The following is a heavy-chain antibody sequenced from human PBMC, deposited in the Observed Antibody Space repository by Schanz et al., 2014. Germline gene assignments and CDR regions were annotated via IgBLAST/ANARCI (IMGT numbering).Heavy chain of an antibody. CDR2: ISAYNGHT. CDR1: GYTFTDYG. Sequence: QVQVVQSGAEVKKPGASVKVSCKASGYTFTDYGVIWVRQAPGQGLEWMGWISAYNGHTDYAQKLQGRVTLTTDTAASTACMEMRNLRSDYSSVYGIGRSNRFRDMDVWGQGTTXTVSS. D-gene: IGHD2-15*01. J-gene: IGHJ6*02. CDR3: GRSNRFRDMDV. V-gene: IGHV1-18*01.